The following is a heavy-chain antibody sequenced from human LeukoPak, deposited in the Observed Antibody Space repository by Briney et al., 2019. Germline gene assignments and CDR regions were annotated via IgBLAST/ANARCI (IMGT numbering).Heavy chain of an antibody. J-gene: IGHJ6*02. Sequence: ASVKVSCKASGYTFTGYYMHWVRQAPGQGLEWMGWINPNSGGTNYAQKLQGRVTMTTDTATTTAYMELRSLRSDDTAVYYCAREGGYSGYDLSRYYYYYGMDVWGQGTTVTVSS. CDR2: INPNSGGT. CDR1: GYTFTGYY. D-gene: IGHD5-12*01. V-gene: IGHV1-2*02. CDR3: AREGGYSGYDLSRYYYYYGMDV.